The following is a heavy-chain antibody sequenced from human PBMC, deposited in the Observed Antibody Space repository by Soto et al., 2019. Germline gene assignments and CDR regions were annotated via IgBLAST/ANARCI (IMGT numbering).Heavy chain of an antibody. CDR1: GFTFSSYG. CDR3: AKVSVPAAIAYYYYGMDV. J-gene: IGHJ6*02. D-gene: IGHD2-2*01. CDR2: ISYDGSNK. V-gene: IGHV3-30*18. Sequence: QVQLVESGGGVVQPGRSLRLSCAASGFTFSSYGMHWVRQAPGKGLEWVALISYDGSNKYYADSVKGRFTISRDNSKNTLXLQMNSLRAEDTAVYYCAKVSVPAAIAYYYYGMDVWGQGTTVTVSS.